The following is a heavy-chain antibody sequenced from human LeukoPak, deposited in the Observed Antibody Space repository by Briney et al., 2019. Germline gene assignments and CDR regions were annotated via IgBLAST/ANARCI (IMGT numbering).Heavy chain of an antibody. D-gene: IGHD7-27*01. CDR1: GFSLSTSGVG. CDR2: IYWDDDK. V-gene: IGHV2-5*02. Sequence: SGPTLVNPTQTLTLTYTFSGFSLSTSGVGVGWIRQPPGKALEWLALIYWDDDKHYSPSLKSSITITKDTSKNQVVLTMTNMDPVDTATYYCAHRRDWGSDFDYWGQGTLVTVSS. CDR3: AHRRDWGSDFDY. J-gene: IGHJ4*02.